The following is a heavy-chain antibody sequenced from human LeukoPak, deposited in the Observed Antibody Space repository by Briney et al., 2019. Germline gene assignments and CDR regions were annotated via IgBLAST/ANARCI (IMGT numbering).Heavy chain of an antibody. CDR3: ARVSIAAAGTLDY. V-gene: IGHV1-69*05. CDR1: GXTFSXXA. Sequence: XSGXTFSXXAISWVRQAPGQGLEWMGGIIPIFGTANYAQKFQGRVTITTDESTSTAYMELSSLRSEDTAVYYCARVSIAAAGTLDYWGQGTLVTVSS. D-gene: IGHD6-13*01. J-gene: IGHJ4*02. CDR2: IIPIFGTA.